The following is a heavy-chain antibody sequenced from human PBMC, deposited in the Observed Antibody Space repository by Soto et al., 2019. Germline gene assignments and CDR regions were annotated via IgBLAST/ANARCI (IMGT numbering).Heavy chain of an antibody. J-gene: IGHJ3*02. CDR3: ARIGYYYDTKTVGAFDI. V-gene: IGHV2-70*01. CDR1: GFSLSTSGMC. D-gene: IGHD3-22*01. Sequence: ESGPTLVNPTQTLTLTCTFSGFSLSTSGMCVSWIRQPPGKALEWLALIDWDDDKYYSTSLKTRLTISKDTSKNQVVLTMTNMDPVDTATYYCARIGYYYDTKTVGAFDIWGQGTMVTVSS. CDR2: IDWDDDK.